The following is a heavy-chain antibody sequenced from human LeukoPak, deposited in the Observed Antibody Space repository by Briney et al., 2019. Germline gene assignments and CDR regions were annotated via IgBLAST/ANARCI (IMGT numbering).Heavy chain of an antibody. CDR1: GGSISSGGYY. CDR3: ARDLDARAQTTPNAFDI. CDR2: IYHSGST. Sequence: PSGTLSLTCTVSGGSISSGGYYWSWIRQPPGKGLEWIGYIYHSGSTYYNPSLKSRVIISVDRSKNQFSLKLSSVTAADTAVYYCARDLDARAQTTPNAFDIWGQGTMVTVSS. V-gene: IGHV4-30-2*01. J-gene: IGHJ3*02. D-gene: IGHD4-11*01.